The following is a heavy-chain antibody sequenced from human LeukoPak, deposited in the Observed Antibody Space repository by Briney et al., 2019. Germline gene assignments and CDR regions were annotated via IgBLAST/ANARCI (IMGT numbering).Heavy chain of an antibody. CDR2: IYSGGST. J-gene: IGHJ4*02. CDR1: GFTVSSNY. CDR3: ATGLDNKSRDN. V-gene: IGHV3-53*01. Sequence: PGGSLRLSCAASGFTVSSNYVSWVRQAPGKGLEWVSVIYSGGSTYYADSVKGRFTISRDNSKNTVYFQMNSLRTEDTAVYYCATGLDNKSRDNWGQGTLVTVSS. D-gene: IGHD1-14*01.